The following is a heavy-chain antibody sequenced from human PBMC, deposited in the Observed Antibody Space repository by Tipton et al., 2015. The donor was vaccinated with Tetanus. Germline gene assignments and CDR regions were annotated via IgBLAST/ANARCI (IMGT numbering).Heavy chain of an antibody. CDR1: GFIFSSYA. J-gene: IGHJ3*02. D-gene: IGHD3-22*01. CDR3: ARGAITMIVVADAFDI. CDR2: ISYDGSNK. Sequence: SLRLSCAASGFIFSSYAMHWVRQAPGKGLEWVAVISYDGSNKYYADSVKGRFTISRDNSKNTLYLQMNSLRAEDTAVYYCARGAITMIVVADAFDIWGQGTMVTVSS. V-gene: IGHV3-30-3*01.